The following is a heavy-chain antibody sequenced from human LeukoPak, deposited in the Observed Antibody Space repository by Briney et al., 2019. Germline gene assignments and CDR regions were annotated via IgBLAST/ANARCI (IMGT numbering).Heavy chain of an antibody. CDR2: ISYDGSNK. CDR3: ARDMYYTDRAGFTLPGPFYS. Sequence: QPGGSLRLSCAASGFTFSSYAMHWVRQAPGKGLEWVAVISYDGSNKYYADSVKGRFTISRDNSKNTLYMQMNSLRAEDTAVYYCARDMYYTDRAGFTLPGPFYSWGQGTLVTVSS. J-gene: IGHJ4*02. D-gene: IGHD3-22*01. CDR1: GFTFSSYA. V-gene: IGHV3-30-3*01.